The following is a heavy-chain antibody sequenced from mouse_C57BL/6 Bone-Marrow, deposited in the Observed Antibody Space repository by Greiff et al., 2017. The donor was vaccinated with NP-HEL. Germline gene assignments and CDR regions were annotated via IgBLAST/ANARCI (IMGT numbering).Heavy chain of an antibody. Sequence: EVQVVESGGGLVKPGGSLKLSCAASGFTFSDYGMHWVRQAPEKGLEWVAYISSGSSTIYYADPVKGRFTISRDNAKNTLFLQMTSLRSEDTAMYYCARPDSNYVGWYFDVWGTGTTVTVSS. J-gene: IGHJ1*03. V-gene: IGHV5-17*01. D-gene: IGHD2-5*01. CDR2: ISSGSSTI. CDR1: GFTFSDYG. CDR3: ARPDSNYVGWYFDV.